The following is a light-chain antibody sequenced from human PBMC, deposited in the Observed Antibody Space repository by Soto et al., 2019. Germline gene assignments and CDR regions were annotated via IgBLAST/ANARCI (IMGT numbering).Light chain of an antibody. CDR3: QQYNNWPLYT. V-gene: IGKV3-15*01. CDR2: GAS. CDR1: QSVSSN. J-gene: IGKJ2*01. Sequence: EIVMTQSPATLSVSPGGRASLSCRASQSVSSNLAWYQQRPGQAPRLLIYGASNRATGIPARFSGSGSGTEFTLTISSLQSEDFAVYYCQQYNNWPLYTFGQGTKLEIK.